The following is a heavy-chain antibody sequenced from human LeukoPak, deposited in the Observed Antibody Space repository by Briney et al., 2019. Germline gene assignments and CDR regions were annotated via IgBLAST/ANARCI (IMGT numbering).Heavy chain of an antibody. D-gene: IGHD6-19*01. Sequence: KGGESLKISCKGSGYSFTSYWIGWVRQVPGKGLEWMGIIYPGDSDTRYSPSFQGQVTISADKSISTAYLQWSSLKASDTAMYYCARNVAVAGTVGYNWFDPWGQGTLVTVSS. CDR3: ARNVAVAGTVGYNWFDP. CDR1: GYSFTSYW. CDR2: IYPGDSDT. V-gene: IGHV5-51*01. J-gene: IGHJ5*02.